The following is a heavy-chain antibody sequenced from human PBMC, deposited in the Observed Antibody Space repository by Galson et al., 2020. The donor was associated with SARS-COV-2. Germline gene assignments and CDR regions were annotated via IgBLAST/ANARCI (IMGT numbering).Heavy chain of an antibody. J-gene: IGHJ3*02. CDR3: ARDAQGRTFGGVMGSPLSAFDI. Sequence: ASETLSLTCTVSGGSISSYYWSWIRQPPGKGLEWIGYIYYSGSTNYNPSLKSRVTISVDTSKNQFSLKLSSVTAADTAVYYCARDAQGRTFGGVMGSPLSAFDIWGQGTMVTVSS. D-gene: IGHD3-16*01. V-gene: IGHV4-59*01. CDR1: GGSISSYY. CDR2: IYYSGST.